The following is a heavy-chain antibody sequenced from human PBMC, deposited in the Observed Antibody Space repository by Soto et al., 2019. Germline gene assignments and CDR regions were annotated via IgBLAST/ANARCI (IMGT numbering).Heavy chain of an antibody. V-gene: IGHV4-39*01. D-gene: IGHD6-19*01. CDR3: ARPQTGYSGGSQFDP. Sequence: KTSETLSLTCTVPGGSVTSNKYYWGWIRQPPGKGLEWIGNLLYSGRTFSNPSLKSRVTISVDTSKNQFSMKLNSVTAADTAIYYCARPQTGYSGGSQFDPWGQGTLVTVSS. CDR1: GGSVTSNKYY. J-gene: IGHJ5*02. CDR2: LLYSGRT.